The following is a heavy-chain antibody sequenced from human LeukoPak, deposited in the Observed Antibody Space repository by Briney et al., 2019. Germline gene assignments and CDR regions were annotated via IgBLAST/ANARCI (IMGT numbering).Heavy chain of an antibody. D-gene: IGHD4-11*01. CDR2: FDPEDGET. J-gene: IGHJ4*02. Sequence: ASVKVSCKVSGYTLTELSMHWVRQAPGKGLEWMGGFDPEDGETIYAQKFQGRVTMTEDTSTDTAYMELSSLRSEDTAVYYCATDPDSNHSPNFDYWGQGTLVTVSS. V-gene: IGHV1-24*01. CDR3: ATDPDSNHSPNFDY. CDR1: GYTLTELS.